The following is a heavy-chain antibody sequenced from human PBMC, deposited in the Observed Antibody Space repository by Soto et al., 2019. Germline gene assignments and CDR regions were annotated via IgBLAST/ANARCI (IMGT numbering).Heavy chain of an antibody. CDR2: IIPLFATT. J-gene: IGHJ3*02. Sequence: SVKVSCKASGGTFSNYGISWVRQAPGQGLEWMGGIIPLFATTDYAQKLQGRVTITADESTSTAYMDVRSLRSEDTAVYYCARPRRETHLRDAFDIWGQGTMVTVSS. CDR1: GGTFSNYG. CDR3: ARPRRETHLRDAFDI. V-gene: IGHV1-69*13.